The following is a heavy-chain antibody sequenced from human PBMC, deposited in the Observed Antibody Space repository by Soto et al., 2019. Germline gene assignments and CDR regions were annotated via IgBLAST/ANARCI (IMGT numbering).Heavy chain of an antibody. CDR1: WFSLRSGVG. D-gene: IGHD3-10*01. J-gene: IGHJ4*02. CDR3: ARSLYYSGYFFDF. Sequence: ESGPTLVNPTQTLTLTCTFSWFSLRSGVGVGWIRQPPGEALEWLALIYWDDDKRYSPSLKSRLTITKDTSKSQVVLTLTNMDPVDTATYFCARSLYYSGYFFDFWGQGTLVTVSS. CDR2: IYWDDDK. V-gene: IGHV2-5*02.